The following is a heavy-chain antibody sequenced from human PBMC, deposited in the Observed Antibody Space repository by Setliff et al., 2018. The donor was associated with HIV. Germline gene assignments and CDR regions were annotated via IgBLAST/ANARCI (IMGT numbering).Heavy chain of an antibody. J-gene: IGHJ3*02. V-gene: IGHV1-18*01. D-gene: IGHD6-6*01. CDR3: ARGRSSSAYDAYDI. Sequence: ASVKVSCKTSGYTFGSHGISWVRQAPGQGLEWMGWISAYNGNTNYAQKFQGRVTIARDTSASTAYMELSSLRSEDTAVYYCARGRSSSAYDAYDIWGQGTMVTVSS. CDR2: ISAYNGNT. CDR1: GYTFGSHG.